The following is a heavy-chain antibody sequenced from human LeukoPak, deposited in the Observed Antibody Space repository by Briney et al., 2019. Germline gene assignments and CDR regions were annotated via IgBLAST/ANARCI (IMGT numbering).Heavy chain of an antibody. V-gene: IGHV5-51*01. J-gene: IGHJ4*02. CDR3: ARRSDYGDRYYFDY. Sequence: KVSCKASGYTFTSYYMHWVRQAPGQGLEWMGIIYPGDSDTRYSPSFQGQVTISADKSISTAYLQWSSLKASDTAMYYCARRSDYGDRYYFDYWGQGTLVTVSS. D-gene: IGHD4-17*01. CDR1: GYTFTSYY. CDR2: IYPGDSDT.